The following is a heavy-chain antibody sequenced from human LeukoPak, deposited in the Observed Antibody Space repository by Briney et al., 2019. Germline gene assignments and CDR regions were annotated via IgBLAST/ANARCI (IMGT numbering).Heavy chain of an antibody. V-gene: IGHV4-4*02. CDR2: IYHSGNT. CDR1: GGSISSSNW. J-gene: IGHJ4*02. CDR3: ASALPFQLVH. D-gene: IGHD6-13*01. Sequence: SETLSLTCIVSGGSISSSNWWSWVRQPPGKGLEWIGEIYHSGNTNYNPSLKSRVTMSVDKSKNQFSLKLSSVTAADTAVYYCASALPFQLVHWGQGTLVTVSS.